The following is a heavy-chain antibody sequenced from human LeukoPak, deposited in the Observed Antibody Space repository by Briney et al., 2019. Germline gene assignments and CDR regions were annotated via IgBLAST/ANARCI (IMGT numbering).Heavy chain of an antibody. CDR3: ARGHAGYSYSRFDY. J-gene: IGHJ4*02. V-gene: IGHV4-34*01. D-gene: IGHD5-18*01. CDR2: INHSGST. Sequence: SETLSLTCAVYGGSFSGYYWSWIRQPPGKGLEWIGEINHSGSTNYNPSLKSRVTISVDTSKNQFSLKLSSVTAADTAVYYCARGHAGYSYSRFDYWGQGTLVTVSS. CDR1: GGSFSGYY.